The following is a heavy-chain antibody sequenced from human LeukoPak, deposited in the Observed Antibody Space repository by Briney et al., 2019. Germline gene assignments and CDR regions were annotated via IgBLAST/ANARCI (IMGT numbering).Heavy chain of an antibody. CDR2: FDPEDGET. CDR3: ATGYCSSTSCYARNWFDP. Sequence: ASVKVSCKVSGYTLTELSMHWVRQAPGKGLEWMGGFDPEDGETIYAQKFQGRVTMTEDTSTDTAYMELSSLRSEDTAVYYCATGYCSSTSCYARNWFDPWGQGTPVTVPS. D-gene: IGHD2-2*01. V-gene: IGHV1-24*01. J-gene: IGHJ5*02. CDR1: GYTLTELS.